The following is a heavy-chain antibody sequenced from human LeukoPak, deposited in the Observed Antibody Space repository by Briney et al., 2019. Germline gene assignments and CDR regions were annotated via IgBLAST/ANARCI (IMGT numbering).Heavy chain of an antibody. V-gene: IGHV4-61*02. CDR2: IYTRGSV. D-gene: IGHD1-26*01. J-gene: IGHJ3*02. CDR3: ASPSGSDYDDAFDI. Sequence: PSETLSLTCTVSGGSISSGSYYWNWIRQPAGKGLEWIGRIYTRGSVNYSPSLRSRITISMDTSENQFSLKLNYVTAADTAVYYCASPSGSDYDDAFDIWGQGTMVTVSS. CDR1: GGSISSGSYY.